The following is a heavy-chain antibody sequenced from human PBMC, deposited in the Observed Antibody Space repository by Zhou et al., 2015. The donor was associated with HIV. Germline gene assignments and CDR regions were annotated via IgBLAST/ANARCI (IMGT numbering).Heavy chain of an antibody. CDR2: ISWNSGSI. J-gene: IGHJ4*02. CDR1: GFTFDDYA. CDR3: ARGPPGSSSWYGVFDY. V-gene: IGHV3-9*01. Sequence: VQLVESGGGVVQPGRSLRLSCAASGFTFDDYAMHWVRQAPGKGLQWVSGISWNSGSIGYADSVKGRFTITRDNAKNSLYLQINSLRAEDTALFYCARGPPGSSSWYGVFDYWGQGTLVTVSS. D-gene: IGHD6-13*01.